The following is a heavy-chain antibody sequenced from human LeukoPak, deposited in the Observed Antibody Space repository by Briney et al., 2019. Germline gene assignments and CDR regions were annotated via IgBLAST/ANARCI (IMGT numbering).Heavy chain of an antibody. D-gene: IGHD2-8*02. CDR1: GFTFSSYA. V-gene: IGHV3-30-3*01. J-gene: IGHJ4*02. CDR2: ISYDGSNK. CDR3: ARDGVGTAPRTPPYFDY. Sequence: GGSLRLSCAASGFTFSSYAMHWVRQAPGKGLEWVAVISYDGSNKYYADSVKGRFTISRDNSKNTLYLQMNSLRAEDTAVYYCARDGVGTAPRTPPYFDYWGQGTLVTVSS.